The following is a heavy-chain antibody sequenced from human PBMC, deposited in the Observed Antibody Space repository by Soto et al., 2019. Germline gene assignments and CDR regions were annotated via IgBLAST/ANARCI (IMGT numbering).Heavy chain of an antibody. V-gene: IGHV3-23*01. D-gene: IGHD4-17*01. J-gene: IGHJ6*02. CDR3: AKGLGDYSYSYYYAMDV. CDR1: GFTFSTFA. Sequence: EVQLLESGGGLVQPGGSLRFSCAASGFTFSTFAMNWVRQAPGKGLEWVSGISGSGGSTYYAESVKGRFTISRDNSENTLYLQMNSLRAEDTAAYYCAKGLGDYSYSYYYAMDVWGQGTTVTVSS. CDR2: ISGSGGST.